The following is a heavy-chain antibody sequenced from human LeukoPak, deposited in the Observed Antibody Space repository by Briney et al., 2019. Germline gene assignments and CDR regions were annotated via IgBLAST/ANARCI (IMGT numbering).Heavy chain of an antibody. J-gene: IGHJ4*02. V-gene: IGHV4-4*02. CDR2: VNLQGST. CDR1: GGSITNTNY. CDR3: AREGGPYRPLDY. Sequence: PSETLSLTCGVSGGSITNTNYWTWVRQPPGKGLEWIGEVNLQGSTNYNPSLMGRVATSVDTSENHISLQLTSVTAAGTAVYYCAREGGPYRPLDYSGQGTLVTVSS.